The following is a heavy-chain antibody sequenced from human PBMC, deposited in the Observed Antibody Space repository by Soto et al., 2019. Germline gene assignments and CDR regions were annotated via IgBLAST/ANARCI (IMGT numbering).Heavy chain of an antibody. CDR2: INHSGST. CDR1: GGSFSGYY. D-gene: IGHD3-10*01. Sequence: QVQLQQWGAGLLKPSETLSLTCAVYGGSFSGYYWSWIRQPPGKGLEWIREINHSGSTNYNPSLNSRFNILLDTSKNQFSLNLCSVAAADTAVYYCASGYGRNFYYLGHVPLVTVS. V-gene: IGHV4-34*01. J-gene: IGHJ4*01. CDR3: ASGYGRNFYY.